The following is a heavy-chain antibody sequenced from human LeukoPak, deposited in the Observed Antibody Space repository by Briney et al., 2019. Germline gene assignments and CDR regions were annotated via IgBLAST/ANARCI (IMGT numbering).Heavy chain of an antibody. J-gene: IGHJ3*02. CDR1: GGSISSHY. D-gene: IGHD2-21*02. V-gene: IGHV4-59*11. Sequence: SETLSLTCTVSGGSISSHYWSWIRQPPGKGLEWIGYIYYSGGTNYNPSLKSRVTISVDTSKNQFSLKLSSVTAADTAVYYCARDVVVTAVYAFDIWGQGTMVTVSS. CDR2: IYYSGGT. CDR3: ARDVVVTAVYAFDI.